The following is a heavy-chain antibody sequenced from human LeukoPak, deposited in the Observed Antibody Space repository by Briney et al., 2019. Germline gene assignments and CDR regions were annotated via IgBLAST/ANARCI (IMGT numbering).Heavy chain of an antibody. V-gene: IGHV1-46*01. Sequence: ASVKVSCKASGYTFTSYYMHWVRQAPGQGLEWMGIINPSGGSTSYAQKFQGRVTITADKSTSTAYMELSRLRSDDTAVYYCARACYYGSGSYYYWGQGTLVTVSS. CDR1: GYTFTSYY. J-gene: IGHJ4*02. D-gene: IGHD3-10*01. CDR2: INPSGGST. CDR3: ARACYYGSGSYYY.